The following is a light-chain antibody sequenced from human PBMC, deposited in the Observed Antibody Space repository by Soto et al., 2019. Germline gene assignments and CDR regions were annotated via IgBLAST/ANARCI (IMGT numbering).Light chain of an antibody. J-gene: IGLJ1*01. V-gene: IGLV2-8*01. CDR1: SGDVGGYNY. Sequence: QSVLTQPPSASGSPGQSVTISCTGTSGDVGGYNYVSWYQQHPGKAPKLMIFEVSERPSGVPDRFSASKSGNTASLTVSGLQAEDEADYYCSSYAGSNNYVFGTGTKGTGL. CDR2: EVS. CDR3: SSYAGSNNYV.